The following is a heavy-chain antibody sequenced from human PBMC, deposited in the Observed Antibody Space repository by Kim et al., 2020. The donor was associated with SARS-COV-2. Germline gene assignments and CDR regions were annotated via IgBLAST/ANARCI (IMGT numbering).Heavy chain of an antibody. CDR2: INHSGST. CDR3: ARGRGSSSWSYYYDSSGYYF. V-gene: IGHV4-34*01. D-gene: IGHD3-22*01. J-gene: IGHJ4*02. Sequence: SETLSLTCAVYGGSFSGYYWSWIRQPPGKGLEWIGEINHSGSTNYNPSLKSRVTISVDTSKNQFSLKLSSVTAADTAVYYCARGRGSSSWSYYYDSSGYYFWGQGTLVTVSS. CDR1: GGSFSGYY.